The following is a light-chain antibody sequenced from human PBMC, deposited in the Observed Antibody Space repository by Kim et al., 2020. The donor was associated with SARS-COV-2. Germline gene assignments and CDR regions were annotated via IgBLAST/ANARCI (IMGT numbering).Light chain of an antibody. CDR2: YDT. Sequence: APGMTARITGGGDSVGGKNVVWYQQKPGQAPVLVISYDTDRPSGFPERFSGSNSGNMATLTINRVEAGDEADYYCQVWDGSSDHVVFGGGTQLTVL. V-gene: IGLV3-21*04. CDR3: QVWDGSSDHVV. CDR1: SVGGKN. J-gene: IGLJ2*01.